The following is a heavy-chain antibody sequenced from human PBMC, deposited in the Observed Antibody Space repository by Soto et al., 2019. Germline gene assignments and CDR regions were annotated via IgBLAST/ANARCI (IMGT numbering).Heavy chain of an antibody. Sequence: SETLSLTCTVSGYSISSGSYWGWIRQPPGKGPEWIASIYLGGTTFYNPSLKSRITISVDTSHNQFSLNLRSVTAADTAVYYCASSYVMVVAGSTFDYWGHGTLVTVSS. V-gene: IGHV4-38-2*02. J-gene: IGHJ4*01. D-gene: IGHD6-19*01. CDR3: ASSYVMVVAGSTFDY. CDR2: IYLGGTT. CDR1: GYSISSGSY.